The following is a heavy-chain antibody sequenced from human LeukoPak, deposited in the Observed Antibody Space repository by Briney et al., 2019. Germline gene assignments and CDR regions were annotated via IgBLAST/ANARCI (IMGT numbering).Heavy chain of an antibody. CDR1: GFTFSSYA. CDR2: VSGSGGST. J-gene: IGHJ4*02. CDR3: AKDLDIVATITRN. D-gene: IGHD5-12*01. V-gene: IGHV3-23*01. Sequence: GGSLRLSCAASGFTFSSYAMSWVRQAPGKGLEWVSGVSGSGGSTHYADSVKGRFTISRDNSKNTLYLQMNSLRAEDTAVYYCAKDLDIVATITRNWGQGTLVTVSS.